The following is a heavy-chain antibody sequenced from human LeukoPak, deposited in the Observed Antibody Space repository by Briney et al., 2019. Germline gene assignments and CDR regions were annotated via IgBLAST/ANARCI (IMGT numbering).Heavy chain of an antibody. CDR1: GYSTRSGHY. CDR2: FSQGGIT. Sequence: PSETLSLTCTVSGYSTRSGHYWGWIRQPPEKGLEWIGSFSQGGITHYNPSLRSRATISVDTSKNRFSLNLSSVTAADTAMYYCARGVSTIIAAFDYWGQGNMVTVSS. J-gene: IGHJ4*02. D-gene: IGHD5/OR15-5a*01. CDR3: ARGVSTIIAAFDY. V-gene: IGHV4-38-2*02.